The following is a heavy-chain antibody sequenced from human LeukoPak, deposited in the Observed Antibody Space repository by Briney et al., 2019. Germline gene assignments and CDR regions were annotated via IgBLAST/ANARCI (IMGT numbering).Heavy chain of an antibody. Sequence: PGGSLRLSCAASGFTFSSYAMHWVRQAPGKGLEYVSAISSNGGSTYYANSVKGRFTISRDNSKNTLYLQMGSLRAEGMAVYYCARHIAAAGFDYWGQGTLVTVSS. J-gene: IGHJ4*02. CDR3: ARHIAAAGFDY. D-gene: IGHD6-13*01. V-gene: IGHV3-64*01. CDR1: GFTFSSYA. CDR2: ISSNGGST.